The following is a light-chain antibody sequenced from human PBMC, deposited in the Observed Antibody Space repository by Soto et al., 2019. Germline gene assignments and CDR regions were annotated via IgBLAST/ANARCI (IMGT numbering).Light chain of an antibody. Sequence: LQMTQSPSTLSASVGDTVTITCRASQSINSGLAWYQQKPGRAPKLLIYKASSLESGVPSRFSGSGYGTEFTLTISSLLPEDVATYYCQQYNYLWTFGQGTKGEIK. J-gene: IGKJ1*01. CDR2: KAS. CDR1: QSINSG. V-gene: IGKV1-5*03. CDR3: QQYNYLWT.